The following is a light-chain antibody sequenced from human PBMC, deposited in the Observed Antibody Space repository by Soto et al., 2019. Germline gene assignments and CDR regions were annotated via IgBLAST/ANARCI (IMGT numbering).Light chain of an antibody. CDR2: EGS. V-gene: IGLV2-23*01. CDR1: SSDVGSYNL. Sequence: ALTQPASVSWSPGQSITISCTGTSSDVGSYNLVSWYQQHPGKAPKLMIYEGSKRPSGVSNRFSGSKSGNTASLTISGLQAEDEADYYCCSYAGSSTPYVFGTGTKVTVL. J-gene: IGLJ1*01. CDR3: CSYAGSSTPYV.